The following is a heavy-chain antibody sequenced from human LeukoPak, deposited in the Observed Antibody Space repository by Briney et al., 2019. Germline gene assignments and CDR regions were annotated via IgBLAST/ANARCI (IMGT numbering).Heavy chain of an antibody. Sequence: GGSLRLSCAASGFTFSNYAMYWVRQAPGKGLEWVAFTTYDEGDKYYADSVKGRFTISRDNSKSTLFLQMNSLRADDTAVYYCAKDRANAWSSDYWGQGTLVTVSS. CDR3: AKDRANAWSSDY. CDR1: GFTFSNYA. V-gene: IGHV3-30*02. CDR2: TTYDEGDK. J-gene: IGHJ4*02. D-gene: IGHD3-10*01.